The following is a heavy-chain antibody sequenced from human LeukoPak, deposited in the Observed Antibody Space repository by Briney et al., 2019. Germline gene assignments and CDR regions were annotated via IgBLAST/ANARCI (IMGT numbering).Heavy chain of an antibody. CDR3: ARDDSRVVDY. CDR2: INPNSGGT. Sequence: ASVKVSCKASGYTFTSYAMNRVRQAPGQGLEWMGWINPNSGGTNYAQKFQGRVTMTRDTSISTAYMELSRLRSDDTAVYYCARDDSRVVDYWGQGTLVTVSS. CDR1: GYTFTSYA. D-gene: IGHD3-22*01. V-gene: IGHV1-2*02. J-gene: IGHJ4*02.